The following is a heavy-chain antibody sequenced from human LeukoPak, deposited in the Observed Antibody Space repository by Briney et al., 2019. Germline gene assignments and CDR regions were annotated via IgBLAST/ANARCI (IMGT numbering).Heavy chain of an antibody. Sequence: ASETLSLTCTVSGGSISSSSYYWGWIRQPPGKGLEWIGYIYYSGSTNYNPSLKSRVTISVDTSKNQFSLKLSSVTAADTAVYYCAGTYYYDSSGYKVYYYYGMDVWGQGTTVTVSS. CDR2: IYYSGST. CDR1: GGSISSSSYY. V-gene: IGHV4-61*05. D-gene: IGHD3-22*01. J-gene: IGHJ6*02. CDR3: AGTYYYDSSGYKVYYYYGMDV.